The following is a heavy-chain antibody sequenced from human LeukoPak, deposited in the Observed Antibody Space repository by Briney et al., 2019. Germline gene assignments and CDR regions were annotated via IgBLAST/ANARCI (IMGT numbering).Heavy chain of an antibody. J-gene: IGHJ4*02. CDR2: ISSSGGTI. CDR1: GFTFSYYE. V-gene: IGHV3-48*03. CDR3: ARYQSETSLDY. Sequence: GGSLRLSCAASGFTFSYYEMNWVRQAPGKGLGWVSYISSSGGTIYYADSVKARFTISRDNAKNSLYLQMNSLRAEDTAVYYCARYQSETSLDYWGQGTLVTVSS. D-gene: IGHD2-2*01.